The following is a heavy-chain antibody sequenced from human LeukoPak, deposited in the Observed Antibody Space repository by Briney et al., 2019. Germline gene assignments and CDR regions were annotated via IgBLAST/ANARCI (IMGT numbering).Heavy chain of an antibody. J-gene: IGHJ6*03. CDR3: ARDRSSYYDFWSGYFAYDYYMDV. D-gene: IGHD3-3*01. CDR1: GYTFTGYY. V-gene: IGHV1-2*02. Sequence: ASVKVSCKASGYTFTGYYMHWVRQAPGQGLEWMGWINPNSGDTNYAQKFQGRVTVTRDTSISTAYMELSRLRSDDTAVYYCARDRSSYYDFWSGYFAYDYYMDVWGKGTTVTVSS. CDR2: INPNSGDT.